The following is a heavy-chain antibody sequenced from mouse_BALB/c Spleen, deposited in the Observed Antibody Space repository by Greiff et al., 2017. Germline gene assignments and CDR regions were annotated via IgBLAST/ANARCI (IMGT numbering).Heavy chain of an antibody. D-gene: IGHD2-1*01. J-gene: IGHJ2*01. V-gene: IGHV1S127*01. Sequence: VQLQQSGAELVKPGASVKMSCKASGYTFTSYWMHWVKQRPGQGLEWIGVIDPSDSYTSYNQKFKGKATLTVDTSSSTAYMQLSSLTSEDSAVYYCTRPYGNYDYWGQGTTLTVSS. CDR2: IDPSDSYT. CDR3: TRPYGNYDY. CDR1: GYTFTSYW.